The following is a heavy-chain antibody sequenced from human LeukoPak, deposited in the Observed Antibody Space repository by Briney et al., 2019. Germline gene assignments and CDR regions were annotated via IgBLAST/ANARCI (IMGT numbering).Heavy chain of an antibody. CDR2: ISSSGSTI. D-gene: IGHD4/OR15-4a*01. CDR3: ARRADYAELNSIDY. Sequence: GGSLRLSCAASGFTFSDYYMSWIRQAPGKGLEWVSYISSSGSTIYYADSVKGRFTISRDNAKNSLYLQMNSLRAEDTAVYYCARRADYAELNSIDYWGQGTLVTVSS. V-gene: IGHV3-11*01. CDR1: GFTFSDYY. J-gene: IGHJ4*02.